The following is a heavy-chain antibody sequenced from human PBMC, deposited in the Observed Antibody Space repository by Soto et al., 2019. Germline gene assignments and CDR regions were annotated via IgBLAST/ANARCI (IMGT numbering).Heavy chain of an antibody. CDR1: GYTFTSYY. Sequence: QVQLVQSGAEVKKPGASVKVSCKASGYTFTSYYMHWVRQAPGQGLEWMGIINPSGGSTSYAQKFQGRVTITRDTSPNTVYMELSSLRSEDTAVYYCARGEQYYYGMDVWGQGTTVTVSS. CDR3: ARGEQYYYGMDV. CDR2: INPSGGST. V-gene: IGHV1-46*03. D-gene: IGHD3-10*01. J-gene: IGHJ6*02.